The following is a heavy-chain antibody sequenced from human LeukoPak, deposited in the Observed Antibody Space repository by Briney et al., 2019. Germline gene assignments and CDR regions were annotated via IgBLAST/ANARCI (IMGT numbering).Heavy chain of an antibody. D-gene: IGHD2-15*01. CDR2: ISSSGDFI. V-gene: IGHV3-21*01. CDR3: ARSLKWYCSGGSCYSAPSTSDFNWFDP. J-gene: IGHJ5*02. CDR1: EFAFSSYS. Sequence: GGSLRLSCAASEFAFSSYSMSWVRQAPGKGLQWVSSISSSGDFISYADSLKGRFTISRDNARNSLYLQMNSLRAEDPAMYYCARSLKWYCSGGSCYSAPSTSDFNWFDPWGQGTLVTVSS.